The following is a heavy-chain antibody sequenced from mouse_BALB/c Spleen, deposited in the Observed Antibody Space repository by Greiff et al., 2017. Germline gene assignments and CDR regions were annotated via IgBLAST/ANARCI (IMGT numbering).Heavy chain of an antibody. Sequence: VQLQESGPGLVKPSQSLSLTCTVTGYSITSDYAWNWIRQFPGNKLEWMGYISYSGSTSYNPSLKSRISITRDTSKNQFFLQLNSVTTEDTATYYCARWVGNYGYDYAMDYWGQGTSVTVSA. V-gene: IGHV3-2*02. CDR3: ARWVGNYGYDYAMDY. J-gene: IGHJ4*01. D-gene: IGHD2-1*01. CDR1: GYSITSDYA. CDR2: ISYSGST.